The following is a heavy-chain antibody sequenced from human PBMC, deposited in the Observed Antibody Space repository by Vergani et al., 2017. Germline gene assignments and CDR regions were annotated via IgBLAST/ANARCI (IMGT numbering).Heavy chain of an antibody. V-gene: IGHV1-69*01. J-gene: IGHJ4*02. Sequence: QVQLVQSGAEVKKPESSVKVSCKASGGTFSSYAISWVRQAPGQGLEWMGGIIPIFGTANYAQKFQGRVTITADESTSTAYMELSSLRSEDTAVYYCAGSLYYYDSSGYPLDYWGQGTLVTVSS. CDR1: GGTFSSYA. CDR3: AGSLYYYDSSGYPLDY. D-gene: IGHD3-22*01. CDR2: IIPIFGTA.